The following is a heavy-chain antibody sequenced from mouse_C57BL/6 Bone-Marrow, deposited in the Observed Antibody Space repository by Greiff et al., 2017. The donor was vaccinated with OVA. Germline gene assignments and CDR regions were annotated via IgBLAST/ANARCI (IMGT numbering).Heavy chain of an antibody. CDR1: GYTFTSYW. Sequence: VQLQQPGAELVKPGASVKLSCKASGYTFTSYWMHWVKQRPGQGLAWIGMIHPNSGSTNYNEKFKSKATLTVDKSSSTAYMQLSSLTSEDSAVYYCAFTTVVARGDYWGQGTTLTVSS. J-gene: IGHJ2*01. D-gene: IGHD1-1*01. CDR3: AFTTVVARGDY. V-gene: IGHV1-64*01. CDR2: IHPNSGST.